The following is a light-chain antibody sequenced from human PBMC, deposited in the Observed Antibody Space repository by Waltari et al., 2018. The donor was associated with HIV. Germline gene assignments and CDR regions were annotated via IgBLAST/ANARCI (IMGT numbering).Light chain of an antibody. CDR1: TIGTKS. J-gene: IGLJ2*01. CDR2: YNA. Sequence: SYVLTPPPSVSVAPGKTAQLTCVGNTIGTKSVHWYQQKPDQAPVLVIYYNADRPSGIPERFSGSNSGNTATLTINRVEAGDEADYYCHVWDTISDHVVFGGGSKLTVL. CDR3: HVWDTISDHVV. V-gene: IGLV3-21*04.